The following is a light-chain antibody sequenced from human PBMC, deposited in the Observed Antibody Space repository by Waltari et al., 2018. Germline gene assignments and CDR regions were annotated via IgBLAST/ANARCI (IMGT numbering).Light chain of an antibody. CDR2: EVT. Sequence: QSALTQPASVSGSLGQSTSISCAGPSHDVGAHNLVSWYQQYPGRAPKLVIYEVTNRPSGISSRFSGSKSGNTASLTISGLQSEDEAEYFCSSYSTTFTVLFGGGTKVTV. J-gene: IGLJ3*02. CDR1: SHDVGAHNL. CDR3: SSYSTTFTVL. V-gene: IGLV2-14*01.